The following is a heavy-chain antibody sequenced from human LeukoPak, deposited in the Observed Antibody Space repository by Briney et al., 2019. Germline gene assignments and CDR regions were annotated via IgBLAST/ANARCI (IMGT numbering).Heavy chain of an antibody. CDR3: ARELRFLEPPYYYYYGMDV. J-gene: IGHJ6*02. V-gene: IGHV4-39*07. CDR2: IYYSGST. Sequence: SETLSLTCTVSGGSISSSSYYWGWIRQPPGKGLEWIGSIYYSGSTYYNPSLKSRVTISVDTSKNQFSLKLSSVTAADTAVYYCARELRFLEPPYYYYYGMDVWGQGTTVTVSS. D-gene: IGHD3-3*01. CDR1: GGSISSSSYY.